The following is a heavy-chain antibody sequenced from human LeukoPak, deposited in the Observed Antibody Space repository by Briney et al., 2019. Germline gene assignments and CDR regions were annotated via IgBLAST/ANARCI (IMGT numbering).Heavy chain of an antibody. CDR2: VRPGDSAR. CDR3: ATDSHYAFDF. V-gene: IGHV3-48*02. D-gene: IGHD4-17*01. Sequence: GGSLRLSCAASGFTFSSYWMSWVRQAPGKGLEWVSNVRPGDSARFYADSVRGRFTISRDDAKNSLYLQMNSLRDEDTAVYYCATDSHYAFDFWGLGTLVTVSS. J-gene: IGHJ4*02. CDR1: GFTFSSYW.